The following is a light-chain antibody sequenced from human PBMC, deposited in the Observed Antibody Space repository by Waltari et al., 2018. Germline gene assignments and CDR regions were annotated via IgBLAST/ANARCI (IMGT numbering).Light chain of an antibody. V-gene: IGLV2-23*01. CDR2: EGN. CDR1: SSDVGRYNQ. CDR3: CSYAGSSTWV. J-gene: IGLJ3*02. Sequence: QSALTQPASVSGSPGQSITISCTGTSSDVGRYNQVSWYQQHPGKAPKLIIYEGNKWPSVVSNRFSGSKSGNTASLTISGLQAEDEADYYCCSYAGSSTWVFGGGTKLTVL.